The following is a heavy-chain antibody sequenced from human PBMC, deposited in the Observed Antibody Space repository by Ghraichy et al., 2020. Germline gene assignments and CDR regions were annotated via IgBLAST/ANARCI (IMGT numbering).Heavy chain of an antibody. CDR1: GFTFSSYG. CDR2: IWYDGSNK. D-gene: IGHD4-17*01. Sequence: GGSLRLSCAASGFTFSSYGMHWVRQAPGKGLEWVAVIWYDGSNKYYADSVKGRFTISRDNSKNTLYLQMNSLRAEDTAVYYCARDVIDYGDLGYWGQGTLVTVSS. J-gene: IGHJ4*02. V-gene: IGHV3-33*01. CDR3: ARDVIDYGDLGY.